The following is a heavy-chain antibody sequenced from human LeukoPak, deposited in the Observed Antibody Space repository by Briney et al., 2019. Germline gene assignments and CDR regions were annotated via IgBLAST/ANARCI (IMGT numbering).Heavy chain of an antibody. CDR2: LSSSSSYI. CDR3: ARDRSFPNYGGNSASDY. Sequence: GGSLRLSCAASGFTFSSYSMNWVRQAPGKGLEWVSSLSSSSSYIYYADSVKGRFTISRDNAKNSLYLQMNSLRAEDTAVYYCARDRSFPNYGGNSASDYWGQGTLVTVSS. J-gene: IGHJ4*02. V-gene: IGHV3-21*01. CDR1: GFTFSSYS. D-gene: IGHD4-23*01.